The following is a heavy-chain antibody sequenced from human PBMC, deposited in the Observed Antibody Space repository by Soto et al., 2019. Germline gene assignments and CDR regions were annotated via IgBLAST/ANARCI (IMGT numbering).Heavy chain of an antibody. Sequence: QVQLVQSGAEVKKPGASVKVSCKVSGYTLTELSMHLVRQAPGKGLEWMGGFDPEDGETIYAQKFQGRVTMTEDTSTDTAYMELSSLRSEDTAVYYCATGGAYYYGSGSYCQLDYWGQGTLVTVSS. CDR3: ATGGAYYYGSGSYCQLDY. J-gene: IGHJ4*02. CDR1: GYTLTELS. CDR2: FDPEDGET. V-gene: IGHV1-24*01. D-gene: IGHD3-10*01.